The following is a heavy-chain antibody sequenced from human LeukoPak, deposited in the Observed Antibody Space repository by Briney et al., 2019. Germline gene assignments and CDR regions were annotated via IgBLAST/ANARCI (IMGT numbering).Heavy chain of an antibody. J-gene: IGHJ4*02. D-gene: IGHD3-3*01. Sequence: GSLRLSCAASGFTFSSYWMSWVRQPPGKGLEWIGSIYYSGSTYYNPSLKSRVTISVDTSKNQFSLKLSSVTAADTAVYYCARHSSTIFGVVMGFDYWGQGTLVTVSS. V-gene: IGHV4-39*01. CDR1: GFTFSSYW. CDR3: ARHSSTIFGVVMGFDY. CDR2: IYYSGST.